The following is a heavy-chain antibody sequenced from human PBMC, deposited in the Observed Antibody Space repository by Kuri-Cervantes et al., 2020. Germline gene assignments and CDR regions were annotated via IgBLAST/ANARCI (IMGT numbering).Heavy chain of an antibody. D-gene: IGHD1-26*01. J-gene: IGHJ6*02. Sequence: GESLKISCAASGFTFSSYAMHWVRQAPGKGLEWVAVISYDGSNKYYADSVKGRFTISRDNSKNTLYLQMNSLRAEDTAVYYCARDGSVGADYYYGMDVWGQGTTVTVSS. CDR2: ISYDGSNK. V-gene: IGHV3-30-3*01. CDR3: ARDGSVGADYYYGMDV. CDR1: GFTFSSYA.